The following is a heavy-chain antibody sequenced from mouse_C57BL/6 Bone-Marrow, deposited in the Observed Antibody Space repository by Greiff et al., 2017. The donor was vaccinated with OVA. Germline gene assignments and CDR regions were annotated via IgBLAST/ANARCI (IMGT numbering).Heavy chain of an antibody. CDR2: IYPGDGDT. CDR3: ARSSGYDYGFDY. V-gene: IGHV1-82*01. CDR1: GYAFSSSW. J-gene: IGHJ2*01. Sequence: QVQLKHSGPELVKPGASVKISCKASGYAFSSSWMNWVKQRPGKGLEWIGRIYPGDGDTNYNGKFKGKATLTADKSSSTAYMQLSSLTSEDSAVYFCARSSGYDYGFDYWGQGTTLTVSS. D-gene: IGHD3-2*02.